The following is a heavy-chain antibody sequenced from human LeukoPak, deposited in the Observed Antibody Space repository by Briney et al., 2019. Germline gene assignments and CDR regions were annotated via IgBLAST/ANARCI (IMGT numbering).Heavy chain of an antibody. J-gene: IGHJ4*01. CDR2: INPNSGGT. Sequence: ASVKVSCKASGYTFTGYYMHWVRQAPGQGLEWMGWINPNSGGTNYAKKFQGRVTMTRDTSISTAYMELSRLRSDDTAVYYCPRDTNPFRGVYYLSTYYFYYWGHKTQVTVSS. CDR1: GYTFTGYY. D-gene: IGHD3-3*01. CDR3: PRDTNPFRGVYYLSTYYFYY. V-gene: IGHV1-2*02.